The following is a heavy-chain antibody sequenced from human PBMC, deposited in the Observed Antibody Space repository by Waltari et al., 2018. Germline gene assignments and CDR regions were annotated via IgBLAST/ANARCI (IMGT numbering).Heavy chain of an antibody. CDR2: IYYSGST. V-gene: IGHV4-31*03. D-gene: IGHD6-13*01. Sequence: QVQLQESGTGLVKPSQTLSLTCTVSGGSISSGGYYWSWIRQHPGKGLEWMGYIYYSGSTYYNPPLKSRVTISGDTSKNQFSLKLSAGTAADTAVYYCARDKGIAAAGTSDVDAFDIWGQGTMVTVSS. J-gene: IGHJ3*02. CDR3: ARDKGIAAAGTSDVDAFDI. CDR1: GGSISSGGYY.